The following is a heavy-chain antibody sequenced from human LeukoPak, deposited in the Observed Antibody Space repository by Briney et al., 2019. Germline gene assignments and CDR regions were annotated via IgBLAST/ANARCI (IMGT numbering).Heavy chain of an antibody. CDR3: ARDVCTGATCNSGAIFDY. J-gene: IGHJ4*02. V-gene: IGHV4-31*03. CDR1: GGSISSGGHY. CDR2: IYYSGST. D-gene: IGHD2-15*01. Sequence: PSETLSLTCTVSGGSISSGGHYWTWIRQLPGKGLEWIGYIYYSGSTYYNPSLKSRVIISVDTSKNQFSLRLSSVTAADTAVYYCARDVCTGATCNSGAIFDYWGQGTLVTVSS.